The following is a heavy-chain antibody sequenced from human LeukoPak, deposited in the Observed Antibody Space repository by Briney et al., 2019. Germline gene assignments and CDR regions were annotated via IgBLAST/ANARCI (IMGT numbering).Heavy chain of an antibody. J-gene: IGHJ5*02. CDR1: GYTFTGYY. Sequence: ASVKVSCKASGYTFTGYYMHWVRQAPGQGLEWMGWINPNSGGTNYAQKFQGRVTMTRDTSISTAYMELSRLRSDDTAVYYCARDQVAVAGRGDNWFDPWGQGTLVTVSS. CDR2: INPNSGGT. D-gene: IGHD6-19*01. V-gene: IGHV1-2*02. CDR3: ARDQVAVAGRGDNWFDP.